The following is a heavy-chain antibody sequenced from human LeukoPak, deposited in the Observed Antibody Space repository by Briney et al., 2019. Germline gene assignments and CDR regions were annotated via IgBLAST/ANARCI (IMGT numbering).Heavy chain of an antibody. CDR1: GHTFTNDE. CDR2: MNPSSGNT. V-gene: IGHV1-8*01. D-gene: IGHD2-8*01. CDR3: ARRDCTNGACRFDD. Sequence: ASVKVSCKASGHTFTNDEIHWVRQATGQGLEWMGWMNPSSGNTGYAQKFQGRLTMTRNTSISTAYMDLSSLRSDDTAVYYCARRDCTNGACRFDDWGQGTRVSVSP. J-gene: IGHJ4*02.